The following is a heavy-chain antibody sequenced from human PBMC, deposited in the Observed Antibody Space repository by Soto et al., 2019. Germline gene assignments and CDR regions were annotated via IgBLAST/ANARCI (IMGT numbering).Heavy chain of an antibody. D-gene: IGHD3-3*01. J-gene: IGHJ5*02. CDR2: SIPIFGTA. CDR3: ASPKFRFWQQLDP. V-gene: IGHV1-69*01. CDR1: GGTFSSYA. Sequence: QVQLVQSGAEVKKPGSSVKVSCKASGGTFSSYAISWVRQAPGQGLEWMGGSIPIFGTANYAQKFQGRVTITADEATSTAYMELSSLRSEDTAVYYCASPKFRFWQQLDPWGQGTLVTVSS.